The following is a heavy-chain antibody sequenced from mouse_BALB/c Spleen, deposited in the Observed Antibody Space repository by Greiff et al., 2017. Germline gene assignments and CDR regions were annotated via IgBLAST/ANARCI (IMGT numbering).Heavy chain of an antibody. D-gene: IGHD2-2*01. J-gene: IGHJ4*01. V-gene: IGHV1-18*01. CDR3: ARGNYGLVFLYAMDY. CDR2: INPNNGGT. Sequence: EVHLVESGPELVKPGASVKIPCKASGYTFTDYNMDWVKQSHGKSLEWIGDINPNNGGTIYNQKFKGKATLTVDKSSSTAYMELRSLTSEDTAVYYCARGNYGLVFLYAMDYWGQGTSVTVSS. CDR1: GYTFTDYN.